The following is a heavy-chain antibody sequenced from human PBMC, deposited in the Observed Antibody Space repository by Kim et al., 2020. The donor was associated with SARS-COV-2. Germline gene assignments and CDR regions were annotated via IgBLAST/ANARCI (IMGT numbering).Heavy chain of an antibody. CDR1: GDSVINFY. CDR2: IHYSGNT. CDR3: ARGMRFTITPDF. J-gene: IGHJ4*02. D-gene: IGHD4-4*01. Sequence: SETLSLTCSVSGDSVINFYWSWIRQTPGKGLEWIGFIHYSGNTNYNPSLESRVTFSVDTSRNQFSLKLRSVTAADTAIYYCARGMRFTITPDFLGQGT. V-gene: IGHV4-59*02.